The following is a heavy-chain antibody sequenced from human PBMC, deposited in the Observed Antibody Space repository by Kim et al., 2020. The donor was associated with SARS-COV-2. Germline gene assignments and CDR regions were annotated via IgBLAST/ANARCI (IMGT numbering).Heavy chain of an antibody. CDR2: ISSNGSST. CDR1: GFTFSSYA. J-gene: IGHJ4*02. D-gene: IGHD6-19*01. Sequence: GGSLRLSCAASGFTFSSYAIHWVRQAPGKGLEWVARISSNGSSTSYADSVKGRFTISRDNAKNTLYLQMNSLRAEDTAVYYCARVKQWQVGGVDWWGQAT. CDR3: ARVKQWQVGGVDW. V-gene: IGHV3-23*01.